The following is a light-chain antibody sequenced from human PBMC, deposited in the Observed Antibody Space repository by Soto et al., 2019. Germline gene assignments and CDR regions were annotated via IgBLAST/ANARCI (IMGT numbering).Light chain of an antibody. CDR1: SSDVGGYSR. Sequence: QSALTQPASVSGSPGQSITISCTGTSSDVGGYSRVSWYQHHPGKAPKLIISDVSSRPSGVSDRFSGSKSGNTASLTISGLQAGDEATYYCSSYTTSGTFVVFGGGTKLTVL. J-gene: IGLJ2*01. V-gene: IGLV2-14*01. CDR2: DVS. CDR3: SSYTTSGTFVV.